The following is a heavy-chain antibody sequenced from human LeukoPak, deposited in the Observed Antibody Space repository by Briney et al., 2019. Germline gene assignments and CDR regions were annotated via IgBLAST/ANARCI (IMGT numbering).Heavy chain of an antibody. CDR1: GFTFSSYW. J-gene: IGHJ3*02. V-gene: IGHV3-7*01. CDR3: ARANYYYDSSGYYYADVGAFDI. Sequence: PGGSLRLSCAASGFTFSSYWMSWVRQAPGKGLEWVANIKQDGSEKYYVDSVKGRFTISRDNAKNSLYLQMNSLRAEDTAVYYCARANYYYDSSGYYYADVGAFDIWGQGTMVTVPS. CDR2: IKQDGSEK. D-gene: IGHD3-22*01.